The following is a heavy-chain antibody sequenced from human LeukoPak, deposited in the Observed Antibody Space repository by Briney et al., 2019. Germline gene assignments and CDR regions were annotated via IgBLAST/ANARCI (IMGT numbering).Heavy chain of an antibody. V-gene: IGHV1-69*04. J-gene: IGHJ4*02. CDR2: IIPILGIA. Sequence: ASVKVSCKASGGSFSSYAISWVRQAPGQGLEWMGRIIPILGIANYAQKFQGRVTITADKSTSTAYMELSSLRSEDTAVYYCARAVGVGGSYSYYFDYWGQGTLVTVSS. D-gene: IGHD1-26*01. CDR3: ARAVGVGGSYSYYFDY. CDR1: GGSFSSYA.